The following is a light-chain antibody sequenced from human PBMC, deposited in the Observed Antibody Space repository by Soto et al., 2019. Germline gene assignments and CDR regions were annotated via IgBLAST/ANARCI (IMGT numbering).Light chain of an antibody. Sequence: EIVLTQSPGTLSLSPGETATLSCRASQSVTSNYLAWYQQKPGQAPRLLIYAASSRATVIPDRFSGSGSGTDVTLSISRLEPEDFAVYYCQQYDTSPLTFGGGTKVEIK. CDR1: QSVTSNY. J-gene: IGKJ4*01. CDR2: AAS. CDR3: QQYDTSPLT. V-gene: IGKV3-20*01.